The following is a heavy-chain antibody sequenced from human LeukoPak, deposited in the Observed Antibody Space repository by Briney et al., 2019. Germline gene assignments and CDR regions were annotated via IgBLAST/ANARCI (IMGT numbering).Heavy chain of an antibody. CDR2: ISSSSSYI. CDR3: ARDAASIAAS. CDR1: GFTFSSYS. Sequence: GGSLRLSCAASGFTFSSYSMNWVRQAPGKGLEWVSSISSSSSYIYYADSVKGRFTISRDNAKNSLYLRMNSLRAEDTAVYYCARDAASIAASWGQGTLVTVSS. V-gene: IGHV3-21*01. D-gene: IGHD6-6*01. J-gene: IGHJ5*02.